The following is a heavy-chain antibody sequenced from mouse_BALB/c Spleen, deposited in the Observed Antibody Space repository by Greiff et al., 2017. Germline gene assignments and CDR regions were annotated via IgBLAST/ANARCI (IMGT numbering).Heavy chain of an antibody. V-gene: IGHV5-6-3*01. CDR1: GFTFSSYG. Sequence: EVKLMESGGGLVQPGGSLKLSCAASGFTFSSYGMSWVRQTPDKRLELVATINSNGGSTYYPDSVKGRFTISRDNAKNTLYLQMSSLKSEDTAMYDCARDRGDSFDYWGQGTTLTVSS. J-gene: IGHJ2*01. CDR2: INSNGGST. CDR3: ARDRGDSFDY. D-gene: IGHD2-13*01.